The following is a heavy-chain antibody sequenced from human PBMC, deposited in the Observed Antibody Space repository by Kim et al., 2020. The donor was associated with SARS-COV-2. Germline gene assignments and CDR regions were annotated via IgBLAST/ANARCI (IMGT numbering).Heavy chain of an antibody. CDR2: ISVYNGNT. CDR1: GYTFTSYG. J-gene: IGHJ5*02. D-gene: IGHD3-10*01. CDR3: AKMDGSGSYGYWFDP. V-gene: IGHV1-18*01. Sequence: ASVKVSCKAPGYTFTSYGISWVRQAPGQGLEWMGWISVYNGNTNYAQKLQGRVTMTTDTSTSTAYMELRSLRSDDTAVYYCAKMDGSGSYGYWFDPWGQGTLVTVSS.